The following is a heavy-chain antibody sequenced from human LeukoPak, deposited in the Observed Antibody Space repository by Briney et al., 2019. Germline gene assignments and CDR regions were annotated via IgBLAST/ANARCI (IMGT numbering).Heavy chain of an antibody. J-gene: IGHJ4*02. V-gene: IGHV4-59*01. D-gene: IGHD2-21*01. CDR2: IYYTGAT. CDR3: ARLQGDSTAVFDY. CDR1: GGSISGDY. Sequence: SETLSLTCTVSGGSISGDYRGWIRQPPGKGLEWVGYIYYTGATNYNPSLKSRVTVSVDASKNQFSLKLSSVSAADTAVYYCARLQGDSTAVFDYWGQGTLVTVSS.